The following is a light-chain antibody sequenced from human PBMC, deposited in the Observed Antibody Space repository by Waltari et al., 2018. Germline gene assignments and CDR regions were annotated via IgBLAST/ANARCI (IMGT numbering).Light chain of an antibody. Sequence: EIVLTQSPATLSLSPGERATLACRASKSFNSQLAWYQHKPGQAPRLLIYDASIRVTGISARFSGSGSGTDFTLTIRSLEPEDFAVYYCQQRSKWPWSFGQGTKVEIK. V-gene: IGKV3-11*01. CDR1: KSFNSQ. CDR3: QQRSKWPWS. J-gene: IGKJ1*01. CDR2: DAS.